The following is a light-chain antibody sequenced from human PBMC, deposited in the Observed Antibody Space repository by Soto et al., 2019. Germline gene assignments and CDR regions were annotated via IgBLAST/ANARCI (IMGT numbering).Light chain of an antibody. Sequence: QSVLTQPASVSGSPGQPITIPCTGTSNDIGGYNYVSWYQQFPGKAPKLIIYDVTNRPSGVSFRFSGSKSGNTASLTISGLQAEDEAGYHCSSYSSISTRRLCGAGTKVTVL. CDR2: DVT. V-gene: IGLV2-14*03. CDR1: SNDIGGYNY. J-gene: IGLJ1*01. CDR3: SSYSSISTRRL.